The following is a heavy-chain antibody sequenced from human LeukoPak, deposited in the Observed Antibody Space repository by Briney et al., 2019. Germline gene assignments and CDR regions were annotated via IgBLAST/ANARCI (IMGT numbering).Heavy chain of an antibody. CDR2: IKWNGGST. Sequence: PGGSLRLSCAASGFTFDDYGMSWVRQAPGKGLEWVSGIKWNGGSTGYADSVKGRFTISRDNAKNSLYLQMNSLRVEDTAMYYCARGGVRCGELSRYCYYYMDVWGKGTTVTVSS. CDR1: GFTFDDYG. CDR3: ARGGVRCGELSRYCYYYMDV. J-gene: IGHJ6*03. V-gene: IGHV3-20*04. D-gene: IGHD3-16*02.